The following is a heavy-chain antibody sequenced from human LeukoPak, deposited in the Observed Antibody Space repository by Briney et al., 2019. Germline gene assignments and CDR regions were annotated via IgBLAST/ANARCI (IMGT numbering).Heavy chain of an antibody. CDR2: IRYDGSNK. CDR1: GFTFSSYG. CDR3: AKRGKLFGAFDI. V-gene: IGHV3-30*02. D-gene: IGHD3-16*01. Sequence: GGSLRLSCAASGFTFSSYGMHWVRQAPGKGREWVAFIRYDGSNKYYADSVKGRFTISRDNSKNTLYLQMNSLRAEDTAVYYCAKRGKLFGAFDIWGQGTMVTVSS. J-gene: IGHJ3*02.